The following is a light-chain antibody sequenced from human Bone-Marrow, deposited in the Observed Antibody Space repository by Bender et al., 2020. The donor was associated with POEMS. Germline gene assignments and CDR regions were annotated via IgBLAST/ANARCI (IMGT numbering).Light chain of an antibody. CDR3: SSYTPTRSWV. CDR1: SSDVGSYNF. CDR2: EVT. J-gene: IGLJ3*02. V-gene: IGLV2-23*02. Sequence: QSALTQPASVSGSPGQSITISCTGASSDVGSYNFVYWYQQFPGKAPKLLIFEVTKRPSGISQRFSASKSANTASLTISGLQAEDEAVYYCSSYTPTRSWVFGGGTKLTVL.